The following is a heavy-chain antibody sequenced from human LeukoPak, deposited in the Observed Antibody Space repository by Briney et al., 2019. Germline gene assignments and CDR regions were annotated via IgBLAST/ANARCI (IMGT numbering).Heavy chain of an antibody. Sequence: PSETLSLTCTVSGGSISSGGYYWSWIRQHPGKGLEWIGYIYYSGSTYYNPSLKSRVTISVDTSKNQFSLKLSSVTAADTAVHYCARESRDSSRDNWGQGTLVSVSS. V-gene: IGHV4-31*03. CDR3: ARESRDSSRDN. CDR2: IYYSGST. D-gene: IGHD3-22*01. J-gene: IGHJ4*02. CDR1: GGSISSGGYY.